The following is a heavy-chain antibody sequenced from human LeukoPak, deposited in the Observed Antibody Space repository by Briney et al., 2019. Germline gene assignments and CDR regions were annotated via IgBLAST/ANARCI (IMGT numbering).Heavy chain of an antibody. CDR1: GFTFSSYA. V-gene: IGHV3-23*01. D-gene: IGHD2-15*01. CDR3: AKDTIVVVVAATLNWFDP. Sequence: PGGSLRLSCAASGFTFSSYAMSWVRQAPAKGLEWVSAISGSGGSTYYADSVKGRFTISRDNSKNTLYLQMNSLRAEDTAVYYCAKDTIVVVVAATLNWFDPWGQGTLVTVPS. J-gene: IGHJ5*02. CDR2: ISGSGGST.